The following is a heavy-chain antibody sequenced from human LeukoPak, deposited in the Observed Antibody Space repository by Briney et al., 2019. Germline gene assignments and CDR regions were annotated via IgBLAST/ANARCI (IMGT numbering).Heavy chain of an antibody. V-gene: IGHV1-18*01. CDR1: GYTFTGYG. Sequence: GASVKVSCKASGYTFTGYGISWVRQAPGQGLEWMGWISVDNGNTVYSQKFHGRVAMSTDTSTSTAYMELRSLRSDDTAVYFCARGAGWLQLRGYFHHWGQGTLVHVSS. D-gene: IGHD5-24*01. CDR3: ARGAGWLQLRGYFHH. CDR2: ISVDNGNT. J-gene: IGHJ1*01.